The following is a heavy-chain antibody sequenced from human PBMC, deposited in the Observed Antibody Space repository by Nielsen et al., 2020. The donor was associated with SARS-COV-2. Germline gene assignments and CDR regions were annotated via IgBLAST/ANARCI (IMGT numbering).Heavy chain of an antibody. CDR3: ARDSSSWYPACFDY. Sequence: GESLKISCAASGFTFSSYGMHWVRQAPGKGLEWVAVIWYDGSNKYYADSVKGRFTISRDNSKNTLYLQMNSLRAEDTAVYYCARDSSSWYPACFDYWGQGTLVTVSS. CDR1: GFTFSSYG. D-gene: IGHD6-13*01. V-gene: IGHV3-33*01. CDR2: IWYDGSNK. J-gene: IGHJ4*02.